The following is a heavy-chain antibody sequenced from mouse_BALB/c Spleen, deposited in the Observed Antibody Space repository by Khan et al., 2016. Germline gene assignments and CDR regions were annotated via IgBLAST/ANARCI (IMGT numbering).Heavy chain of an antibody. CDR1: GFSFSNYW. J-gene: IGHJ3*01. V-gene: IGHV6-6*02. CDR3: TAGFAY. Sequence: EVKLEESGGGLVQPGGSMKLSCVVSGFSFSNYWMNWVRQSPEKGLEWVAEIRLKSNNYATHYAVSVKGRFTISRDDSKSSVYLQMNNLRAEDTGICFCTAGFAYWGQGTLVTVSA. CDR2: IRLKSNNYAT.